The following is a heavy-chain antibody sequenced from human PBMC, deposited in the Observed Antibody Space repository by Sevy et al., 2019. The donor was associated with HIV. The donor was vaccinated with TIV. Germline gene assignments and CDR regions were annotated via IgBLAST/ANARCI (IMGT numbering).Heavy chain of an antibody. CDR2: ISSNGDNA. D-gene: IGHD3-9*01. J-gene: IGHJ4*02. Sequence: GRSLRLSCAASGFAFRTYAFHWVRQAPGRGLEWVGLISSNGDNAFYANSVRGRFTISRDNSMNTLYLELNNLTPDDTAVYYCARGPEWELTSFLSHWGQGTLVTVSS. CDR1: GFAFRTYA. V-gene: IGHV3-30-3*01. CDR3: ARGPEWELTSFLSH.